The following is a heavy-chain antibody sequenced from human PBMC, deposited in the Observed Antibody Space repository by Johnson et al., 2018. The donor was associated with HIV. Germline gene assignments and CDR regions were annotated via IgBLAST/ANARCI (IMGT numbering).Heavy chain of an antibody. V-gene: IGHV3-9*01. CDR3: ARRSGITMIAGDAFDI. CDR1: GFTFDDYA. Sequence: DVQLVESGGGLVQPGRSLRLSCAASGFTFDDYAMHWVRQAPGKGLEWVSGISWNSGSIGYADSVKGRFTISRDNAKNSLYLQMNSLRAEDTALYYCARRSGITMIAGDAFDIWGQGTMVTVSS. J-gene: IGHJ3*02. D-gene: IGHD3-22*01. CDR2: ISWNSGSI.